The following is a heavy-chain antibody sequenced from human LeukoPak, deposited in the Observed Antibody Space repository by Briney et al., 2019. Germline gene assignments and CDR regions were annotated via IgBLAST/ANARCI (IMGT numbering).Heavy chain of an antibody. V-gene: IGHV3-66*02. J-gene: IGHJ3*02. CDR1: GFTLSSNY. CDR3: ARAEAGGAFDI. CDR2: IYSGGST. Sequence: GGSLRLSCAASGFTLSSNYMSWVRQAPGKGLEWVSVIYSGGSTYYADSVKGRFTISRDNSKNTLYLQMNSLRAEDTAVYYCARAEAGGAFDIWGQGTMVTVSS. D-gene: IGHD1-26*01.